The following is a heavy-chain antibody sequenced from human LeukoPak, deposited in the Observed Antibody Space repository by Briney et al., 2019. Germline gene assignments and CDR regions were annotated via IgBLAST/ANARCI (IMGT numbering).Heavy chain of an antibody. D-gene: IGHD3-10*01. Sequence: GGSLRLSCAVSGITLSNYGMSWVRQAPGKGLEWVAGLGGSGGTTNYADSVKGRFTISRDNRKNTLYLQMNSLRAEDTAVYFCAKRGVVVRVILVGFHKEAYYFDSWGQGALVTVSS. J-gene: IGHJ4*02. CDR2: LGGSGGTT. CDR3: AKRGVVVRVILVGFHKEAYYFDS. V-gene: IGHV3-23*01. CDR1: GITLSNYG.